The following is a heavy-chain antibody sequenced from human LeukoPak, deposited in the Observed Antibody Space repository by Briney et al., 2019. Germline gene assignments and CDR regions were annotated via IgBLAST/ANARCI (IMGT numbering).Heavy chain of an antibody. CDR2: ISGSGGST. CDR3: AKDRHTYYYDSSGHQTAADAFDI. CDR1: GFTFSSYA. Sequence: PGGSLRLSCAASGFTFSSYAMSWVRQAPGKGLGWVSAISGSGGSTYYADSVKGRFTISRDNSKNTLYLQMNSLRAEDTAVYYCAKDRHTYYYDSSGHQTAADAFDIWGQGTMVTVSS. J-gene: IGHJ3*02. V-gene: IGHV3-23*01. D-gene: IGHD3-22*01.